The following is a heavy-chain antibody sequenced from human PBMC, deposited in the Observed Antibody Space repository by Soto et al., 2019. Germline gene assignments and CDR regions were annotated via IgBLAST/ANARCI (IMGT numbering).Heavy chain of an antibody. CDR2: FYDSGST. D-gene: IGHD3-3*01. CDR3: AKDWPSDYDFWSGYYIGQLIDY. Sequence: PSETLSLTCTVSGDSIGSFYWTWIRQPPGKGLEWIGYFYDSGSTHYNPSLKSRVTMSEDTSKNQFSLKLSSVTAADTAVYYCAKDWPSDYDFWSGYYIGQLIDYWGQGTLVTVSS. CDR1: GDSIGSFY. J-gene: IGHJ4*02. V-gene: IGHV4-59*01.